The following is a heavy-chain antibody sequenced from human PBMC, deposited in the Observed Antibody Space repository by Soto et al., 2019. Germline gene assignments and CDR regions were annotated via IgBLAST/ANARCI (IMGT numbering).Heavy chain of an antibody. CDR3: AGGFCSGGSCYPYSFDY. CDR2: IYSGGST. V-gene: IGHV3-66*01. Sequence: PGGSLRLSCAASGFTVSSNYMSWVRQAPGKGLEWVSVIYSGGSTYYADSVKGRFTISRDNSKNTLYLQMNSLSAEDTAVYYCAGGFCSGGSCYPYSFDYWGQGILVTVSS. CDR1: GFTVSSNY. D-gene: IGHD2-15*01. J-gene: IGHJ4*02.